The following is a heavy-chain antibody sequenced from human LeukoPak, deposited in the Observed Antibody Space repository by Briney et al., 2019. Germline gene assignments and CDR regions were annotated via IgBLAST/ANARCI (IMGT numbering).Heavy chain of an antibody. V-gene: IGHV3-7*01. CDR3: ARRGGNYFDY. J-gene: IGHJ4*02. CDR2: IKQDGSEK. Sequence: PGGSLRLSCAASGITFSSYWMSWVRLAPGKGLEWVADIKQDGSEKYYVDSVKGRFTISRDNAKNSLYLQMNSLRAEDTAVYYCARRGGNYFDYWGQGTLVTVSS. CDR1: GITFSSYW. D-gene: IGHD3-16*01.